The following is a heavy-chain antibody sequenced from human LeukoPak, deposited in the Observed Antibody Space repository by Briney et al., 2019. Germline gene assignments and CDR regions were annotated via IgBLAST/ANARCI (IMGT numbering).Heavy chain of an antibody. J-gene: IGHJ4*02. CDR2: INHSGST. Sequence: SETLSLTCAVYGGSFSGYYWSWIRQPPGKGLEWIGEINHSGSTYYNPSLKSRVTISVDTSKNQFSLKLSSVTAADTAVYYCARALSIAARWGQGTLVTVSS. CDR1: GGSFSGYY. D-gene: IGHD6-6*01. CDR3: ARALSIAAR. V-gene: IGHV4-34*01.